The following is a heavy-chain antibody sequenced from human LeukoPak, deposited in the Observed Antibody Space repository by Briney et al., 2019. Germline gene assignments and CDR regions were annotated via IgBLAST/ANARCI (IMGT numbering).Heavy chain of an antibody. J-gene: IGHJ5*02. CDR3: AREESAT. V-gene: IGHV3-7*01. D-gene: IGHD5-18*01. CDR1: GFTFISYW. Sequence: GGSLRLSCAASGFTFISYWMSWVRQAPGKGLEWVANIKQDGSEKYYVDSVKGRFTISRDNAKNSLYLQMNSLRAEDTAVYYCAREESATWGQGTLVTVSS. CDR2: IKQDGSEK.